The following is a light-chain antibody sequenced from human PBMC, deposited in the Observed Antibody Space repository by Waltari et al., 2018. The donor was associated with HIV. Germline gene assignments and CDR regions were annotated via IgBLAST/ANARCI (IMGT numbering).Light chain of an antibody. J-gene: IGLJ1*01. CDR2: DNE. CDR1: HSTPGNNY. Sequence: QSVLTQPPSVSAAPGQKVSFSCSGGHSTPGNNYVSCYQQLPGRAPRLLIYDNEKRPSGIPDRFSASKAGMSATLDITGLQIVDEADYYCGTWDSSLNLYVFGPGTTVAVL. V-gene: IGLV1-51*01. CDR3: GTWDSSLNLYV.